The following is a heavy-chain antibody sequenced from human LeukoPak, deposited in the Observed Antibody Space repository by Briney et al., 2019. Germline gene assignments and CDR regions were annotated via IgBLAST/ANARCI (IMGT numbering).Heavy chain of an antibody. V-gene: IGHV3-23*01. Sequence: GGSLRLSCAASGFTVSSYAMSWVRQAPGKGLEWVSAISGSGGSTYYADSVKGRFTISRDNAKNSLYLQMNSLRAEATAVYYCARPMVRGVIITSASFDYWGQGTLVTVSS. CDR2: ISGSGGST. CDR1: GFTVSSYA. D-gene: IGHD3-10*01. J-gene: IGHJ4*02. CDR3: ARPMVRGVIITSASFDY.